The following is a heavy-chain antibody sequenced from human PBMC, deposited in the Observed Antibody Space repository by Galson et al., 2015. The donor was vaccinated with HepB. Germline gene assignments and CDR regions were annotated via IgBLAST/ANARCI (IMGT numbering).Heavy chain of an antibody. CDR3: ARVLRGYLVGDDPRASDYYYYYGMDV. V-gene: IGHV6-1*01. Sequence: CAISGDSVSSNSAAWNWIRQSPSRGLEWLGRTYYRSKWYNDYAVSVKSRITINPDTSKNQFSLQLNSVTPEDTAVYYCARVLRGYLVGDDPRASDYYYYYGMDVWGQGTTVTVSS. D-gene: IGHD5-12*01. J-gene: IGHJ6*02. CDR1: GDSVSSNSAA. CDR2: TYYRSKWYN.